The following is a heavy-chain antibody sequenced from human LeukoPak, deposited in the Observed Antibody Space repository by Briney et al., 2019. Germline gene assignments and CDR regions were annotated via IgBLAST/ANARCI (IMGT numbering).Heavy chain of an antibody. V-gene: IGHV1-2*02. D-gene: IGHD6-13*01. CDR1: GYTFTGYY. CDR2: INPNSGGT. CDR3: AGESMGSSSWYFREADY. Sequence: ASVKVSCKASGYTFTGYYMHWVRQAPGQGLEWMGWINPNSGGTNYAQKFQGRVTMTRDTSISTAYMELSRLRSDDTAVYYCAGESMGSSSWYFREADYWGQGTLVTVSS. J-gene: IGHJ4*02.